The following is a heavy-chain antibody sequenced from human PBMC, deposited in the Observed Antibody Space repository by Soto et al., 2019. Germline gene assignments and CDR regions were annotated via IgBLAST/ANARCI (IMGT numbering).Heavy chain of an antibody. CDR2: IIPIFGTA. J-gene: IGHJ4*02. CDR1: GGTFSSYA. V-gene: IGHV1-69*13. CDR3: ARGGMITFGGVIEPYFDY. D-gene: IGHD3-16*02. Sequence: SVKVSCKASGGTFSSYAISWVRQAPGQGLEWMGGIIPIFGTANYAQKFQGRVTITADESTSTAYMELSSLRSEDTAVYYCARGGMITFGGVIEPYFDYWGQGTLVTVSS.